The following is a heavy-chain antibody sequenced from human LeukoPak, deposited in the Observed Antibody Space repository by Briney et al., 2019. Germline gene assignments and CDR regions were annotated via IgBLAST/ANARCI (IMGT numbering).Heavy chain of an antibody. V-gene: IGHV4-4*07. Sequence: SETLSLTCTVSGGSISSYYWSWIRQPAGKGLEWIGRIYTSGSTNYNPSLKSRVTMSVDTSKNQFSLKLSSVTAADTAVYYCAREAIAVAGHYYYYYIDVWGKGTTVTIS. J-gene: IGHJ6*03. CDR2: IYTSGST. CDR1: GGSISSYY. CDR3: AREAIAVAGHYYYYYIDV. D-gene: IGHD6-19*01.